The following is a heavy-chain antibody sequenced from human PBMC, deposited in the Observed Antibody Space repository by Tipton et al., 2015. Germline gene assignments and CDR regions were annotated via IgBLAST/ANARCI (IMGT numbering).Heavy chain of an antibody. CDR2: ISHSGNT. V-gene: IGHV4-59*04. CDR3: ACQDYDSLTRDYQTVDY. J-gene: IGHJ4*02. CDR1: SDSINKYY. Sequence: TLSLTCTVSSDSINKYYWSWIRQPPGKGLEWTGSISHSGNTYYNPSLKSRVTMSRDTSKNQFSLKLTSVTAADTAVYYCACQDYDSLTRDYQTVDYWGQGTLVTVSS. D-gene: IGHD3-9*01.